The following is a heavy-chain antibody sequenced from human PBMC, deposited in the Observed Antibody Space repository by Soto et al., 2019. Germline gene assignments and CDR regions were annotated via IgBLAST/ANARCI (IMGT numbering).Heavy chain of an antibody. J-gene: IGHJ4*02. CDR2: ISGRGGNST. V-gene: IGHV3-23*01. D-gene: IGHD2-15*01. Sequence: EVQLLESGGGLVQPGGSLRLSCAASGFTFSTYAMSWVRQAPGKGLEWVSAISGRGGNSTFYGDSVKGRFTISRDNSKNTLYVQIHSMGAEDTAVYYCAKGGGSCCFDNWGQGTLVTVAS. CDR1: GFTFSTYA. CDR3: AKGGGSCCFDN.